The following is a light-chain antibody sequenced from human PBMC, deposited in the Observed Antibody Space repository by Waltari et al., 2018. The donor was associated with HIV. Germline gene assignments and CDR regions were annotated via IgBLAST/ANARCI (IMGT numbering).Light chain of an antibody. CDR3: QQYYSTPVT. Sequence: DIVMTPSPDSLAVAVGERANMEFKSSQTVLYSSNNKNYMAWYQKKPGQPPKLLVYWASTRESGVPDRFSGSGSGTDFTLTIDTLQAEDVAVYYCQQYYSTPVTFGQGTRLEIK. CDR1: QTVLYSSNNKNY. J-gene: IGKJ5*01. V-gene: IGKV4-1*01. CDR2: WAS.